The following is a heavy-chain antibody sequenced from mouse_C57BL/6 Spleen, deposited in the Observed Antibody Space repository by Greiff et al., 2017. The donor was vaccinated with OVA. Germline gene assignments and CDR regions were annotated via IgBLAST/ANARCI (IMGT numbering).Heavy chain of an antibody. CDR3: ARQLKDYAMDY. J-gene: IGHJ4*01. CDR2: IYPGSGNT. Sequence: VQLQQSGAELVRPGASVKLSCKASGYTFTDYYRNWVKQRPGQGLEWIARIYPGSGNTYYNEKFKGKATLTAEKSSSTAYMQLSSLTSEDSAVYFCARQLKDYAMDYWGQGTSVTVSS. D-gene: IGHD3-2*02. V-gene: IGHV1-76*01. CDR1: GYTFTDYY.